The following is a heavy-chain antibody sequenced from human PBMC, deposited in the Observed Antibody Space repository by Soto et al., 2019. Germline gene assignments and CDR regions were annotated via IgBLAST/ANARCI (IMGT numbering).Heavy chain of an antibody. J-gene: IGHJ4*02. CDR1: GFTFSSYG. CDR3: AKDLYSGYDVCDY. V-gene: IGHV3-30*18. D-gene: IGHD5-12*01. Sequence: QVQLVESGGGVVQPGRSLRLSCAASGFTFSSYGMHWVRQAPGKGLEWVAVISYDGSNKYYADSVKGRFTISRDNSKNTLYLQMNSLRAEDTAVYYGAKDLYSGYDVCDYWGQGTLVTVSS. CDR2: ISYDGSNK.